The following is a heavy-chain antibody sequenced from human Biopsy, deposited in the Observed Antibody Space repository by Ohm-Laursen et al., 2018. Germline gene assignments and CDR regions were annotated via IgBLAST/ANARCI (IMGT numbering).Heavy chain of an antibody. Sequence: ASVKVSCKASGYTFTGHSIHWMRQAPGQRLEWMGWVSPAGAITNYAQKFQGNITMTKNTSMSTAYMEMSRLRSDDTAVYYCALQSVAQMKNFDYWGQGTLVTVSS. J-gene: IGHJ4*02. D-gene: IGHD6-19*01. CDR3: ALQSVAQMKNFDY. CDR2: VSPAGAIT. CDR1: GYTFTGHS. V-gene: IGHV1-2*02.